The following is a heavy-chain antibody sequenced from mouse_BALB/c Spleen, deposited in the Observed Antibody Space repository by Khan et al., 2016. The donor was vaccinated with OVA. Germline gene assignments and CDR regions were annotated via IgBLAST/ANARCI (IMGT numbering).Heavy chain of an antibody. V-gene: IGHV9-4*02. D-gene: IGHD2-14*01. CDR2: INTHSGVP. J-gene: IGHJ4*01. Sequence: QIQLVQSGPELKKPGETVRISCKASGYTFTNAGMQWVQKMPGKGLKWIGWINTHSGVPKYAEDFKGRFAFSLETSASTVYLQITNLKHEDTATYFCASGGAAYDRNDGGAMDYWGQGTSVTVSS. CDR3: ASGGAAYDRNDGGAMDY. CDR1: GYTFTNAG.